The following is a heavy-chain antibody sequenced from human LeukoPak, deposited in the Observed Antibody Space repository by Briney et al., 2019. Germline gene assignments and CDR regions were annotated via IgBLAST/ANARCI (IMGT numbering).Heavy chain of an antibody. CDR1: GFTFSNAW. J-gene: IGHJ2*01. V-gene: IGHV3-15*04. CDR2: IESKTDGGTT. Sequence: GGSLRLSCAASGFTFSNAWMNWVRQAPGKGLEWIGRIESKTDGGTTDFAAPVEGRFTISRDDSKNTLYLQMNSLKTEDTAVYYCATPLRSGSYYWYFDLWGRGTLVTVSS. CDR3: ATPLRSGSYYWYFDL. D-gene: IGHD1-26*01.